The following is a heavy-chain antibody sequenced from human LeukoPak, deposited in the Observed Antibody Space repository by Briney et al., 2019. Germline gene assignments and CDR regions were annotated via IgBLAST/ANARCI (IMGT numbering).Heavy chain of an antibody. J-gene: IGHJ6*02. CDR3: AGYPPDTAMVKDYYYGMDV. CDR2: ISYDGSNK. V-gene: IGHV3-30-3*01. D-gene: IGHD5-18*01. CDR1: GFTFSSYA. Sequence: GRSLRLSCAASGFTFSSYAMHWVRQAPGKGLEWVAVISYDGSNKNYADSVKGRFTISRDNSKNTLYLQMNSLRAEDTAVYYCAGYPPDTAMVKDYYYGMDVWGQGTTVTVSS.